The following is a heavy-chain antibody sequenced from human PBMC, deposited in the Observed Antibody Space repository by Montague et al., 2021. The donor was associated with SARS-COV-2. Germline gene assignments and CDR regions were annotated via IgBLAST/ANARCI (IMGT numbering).Heavy chain of an antibody. CDR2: IYDSGST. CDR1: GGSISSSGYY. J-gene: IGHJ3*02. V-gene: IGHV4-39*01. D-gene: IGHD3-22*01. Sequence: SETLSLTCTVSGGSISSSGYYWGWIRQPPGKGLEWIGCIYDSGSTYYNPSLKSRVTISVDTSKNQFSLKLSSVTAADTAVYYCARFATSYYYDSKAAPATPDPVDNWGQGTMVTVSS. CDR3: ARFATSYYYDSKAAPATPDPVDN.